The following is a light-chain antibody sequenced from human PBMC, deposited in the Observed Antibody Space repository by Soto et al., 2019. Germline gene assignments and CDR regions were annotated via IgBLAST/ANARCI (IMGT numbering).Light chain of an antibody. V-gene: IGLV2-14*01. J-gene: IGLJ1*01. Sequence: QSALTQPASVSGSPGQSITISCTGTSSDVGAYNYVSWFQQHPDKVPKLMIYEVSNRPSGVSNRFSGSKSGNTASLTISGLRAEDEADYYCSSYRSTSNYVFGSGTKVT. CDR1: SSDVGAYNY. CDR2: EVS. CDR3: SSYRSTSNYV.